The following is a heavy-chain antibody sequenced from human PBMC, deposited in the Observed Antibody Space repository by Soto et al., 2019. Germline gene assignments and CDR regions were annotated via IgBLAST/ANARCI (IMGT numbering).Heavy chain of an antibody. V-gene: IGHV4-59*01. J-gene: IGHJ1*01. Sequence: SETLSLTCTVSGGSISSYYWSWIRQPPGKGLEWIGYIYYSGSTNYNPSLKSRVIISADTSKNQFSLKLSSVTAADTAVYYCARERNSGGYYFVHNWGQGTLVTVS. D-gene: IGHD1-26*01. CDR1: GGSISSYY. CDR3: ARERNSGGYYFVHN. CDR2: IYYSGST.